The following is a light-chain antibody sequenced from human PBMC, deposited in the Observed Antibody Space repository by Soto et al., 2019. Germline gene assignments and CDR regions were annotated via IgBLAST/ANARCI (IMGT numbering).Light chain of an antibody. J-gene: IGKJ4*01. Sequence: DSQMTQSPSTLSASVGDRITITCRASPGISTWLAWYQQKPGKAPKLLIYKASTLESGVPSRFSGSGSGTEFTLTISSLQPDDFATYYCQQYNSCSLTFGGGTKVEIK. V-gene: IGKV1-5*03. CDR2: KAS. CDR1: PGISTW. CDR3: QQYNSCSLT.